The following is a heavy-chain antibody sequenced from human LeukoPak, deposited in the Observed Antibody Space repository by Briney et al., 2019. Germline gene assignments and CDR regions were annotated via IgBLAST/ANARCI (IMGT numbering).Heavy chain of an antibody. CDR1: GFTFSNYG. CDR2: IRSDGINK. V-gene: IGHV3-30*02. Sequence: PGGSLRLSCAASGFTFSNYGMHWVRQAPGKVLEWVAFIRSDGINKYHADSVKGRFTISRDNDKNSLDLQMDSLRAEDTAVYYCARDWWDSSGYYDYWGQGTLVTVSS. D-gene: IGHD3-22*01. J-gene: IGHJ4*02. CDR3: ARDWWDSSGYYDY.